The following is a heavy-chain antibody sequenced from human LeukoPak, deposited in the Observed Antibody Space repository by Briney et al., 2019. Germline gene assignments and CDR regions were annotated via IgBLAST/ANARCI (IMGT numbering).Heavy chain of an antibody. V-gene: IGHV3-30*03. J-gene: IGHJ4*02. CDR1: GFTFSSNG. CDR3: ARDGHDYYGSGSYYLHFAY. D-gene: IGHD3-10*01. CDR2: ISHDGSNK. Sequence: GGSLRLSCAASGFTFSSNGIHWVRQAPGKGLEWVAVISHDGSNKYYADSVKGRFTITRDNSKNTLYLQMNNLRAEDTAVYYCARDGHDYYGSGSYYLHFAYWGQGTLVTVSS.